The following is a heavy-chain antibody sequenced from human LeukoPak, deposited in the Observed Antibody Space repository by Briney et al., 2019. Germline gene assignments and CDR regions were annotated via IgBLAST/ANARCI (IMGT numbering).Heavy chain of an antibody. CDR3: ARAGYYDSSGYYYLPFDY. V-gene: IGHV4-39*07. CDR2: IYYSGST. J-gene: IGHJ4*02. Sequence: SETLSLTCTVSGGSISSTSYYWGWIRLPPGKGLEWIGSIYYSGSTYYNPSLKSRVTISLDTSKNQFSLKLSSVTAADTAVYYCARAGYYDSSGYYYLPFDYWGQGTLVTVSS. CDR1: GGSISSTSYY. D-gene: IGHD3-22*01.